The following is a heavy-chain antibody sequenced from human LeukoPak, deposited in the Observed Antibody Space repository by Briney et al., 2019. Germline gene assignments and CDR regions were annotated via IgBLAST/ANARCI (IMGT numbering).Heavy chain of an antibody. Sequence: SVKVSCKASGGTFSSYAISWVRQAPGQGLEWRGGIIPILGTANYAQKFQGRGTITADKSTSTADMELSRLSSEDTAVSYCARVWGYSYGNLIDYWGQGTLVTVSS. CDR2: IIPILGTA. J-gene: IGHJ4*02. D-gene: IGHD5-18*01. CDR1: GGTFSSYA. CDR3: ARVWGYSYGNLIDY. V-gene: IGHV1-69*06.